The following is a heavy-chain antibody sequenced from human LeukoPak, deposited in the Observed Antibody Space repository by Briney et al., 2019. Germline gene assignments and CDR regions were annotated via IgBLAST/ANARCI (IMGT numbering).Heavy chain of an antibody. CDR2: IWYDGSNK. CDR3: ARGFGGGSFYYYYGMDV. D-gene: IGHD2-15*01. CDR1: GFTFSSYG. J-gene: IGHJ6*02. V-gene: IGHV3-33*01. Sequence: GGSLRLSCAASGFTFSSYGMHWVRQAPGKGLERVAVIWYDGSNKYYADSVKGRFTISRDNSKNTLYLQMNSLRAEDTAVYYCARGFGGGSFYYYYGMDVWGQGTTVTVSS.